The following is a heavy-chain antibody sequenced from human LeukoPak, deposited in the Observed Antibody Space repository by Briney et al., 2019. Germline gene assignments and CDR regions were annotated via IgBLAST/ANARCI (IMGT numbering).Heavy chain of an antibody. CDR3: ARSYGSGSPDDYYYYYMDV. J-gene: IGHJ6*03. Sequence: GGSLRLSCAASGFTFSSYSMNWVRQAPGKGLEWVSSISSSSSYIYYADSVKGRFTISRDNAKNSLYLQMNSLRAEDTAVYYCARSYGSGSPDDYYYYYMDVWGKGTTVTVSS. CDR1: GFTFSSYS. V-gene: IGHV3-21*01. CDR2: ISSSSSYI. D-gene: IGHD3-10*01.